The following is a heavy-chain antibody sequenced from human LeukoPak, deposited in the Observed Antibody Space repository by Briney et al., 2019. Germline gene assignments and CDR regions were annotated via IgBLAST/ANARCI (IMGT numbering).Heavy chain of an antibody. CDR2: LYYSGST. CDR3: ARGRYNDYGFDY. Sequence: SETLSLTCTVSGGSISSYYWSWIRQPPGKELEWIGYLYYSGSTNYNPSFKSRVTMSVDTSKNQFSLKLNSMTAADTPVYFCARGRYNDYGFDYWGQGTLVTVSS. V-gene: IGHV4-59*01. J-gene: IGHJ4*02. CDR1: GGSISSYY. D-gene: IGHD4-17*01.